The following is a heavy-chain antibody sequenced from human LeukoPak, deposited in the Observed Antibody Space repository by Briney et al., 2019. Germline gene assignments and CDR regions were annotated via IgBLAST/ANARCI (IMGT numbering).Heavy chain of an antibody. CDR3: ARDPDGGFDP. Sequence: GGSLRLSCAASRFTFSTYWMHWVRQAPGKGLVWVSRINSDGSSTGYADSVKGRFTISRDNAKNSLYLQMNSLRVEDTAVYYCARDPDGGFDPWGQGTLVTVSS. J-gene: IGHJ5*02. CDR2: INSDGSST. CDR1: RFTFSTYW. V-gene: IGHV3-74*01. D-gene: IGHD3-3*01.